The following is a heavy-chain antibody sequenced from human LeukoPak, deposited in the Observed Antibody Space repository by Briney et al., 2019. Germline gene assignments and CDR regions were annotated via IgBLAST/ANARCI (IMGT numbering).Heavy chain of an antibody. V-gene: IGHV3-20*04. J-gene: IGHJ4*02. Sequence: GGSLRLSCAASGFTFDDYGMSWVRQAPGKGLEWVSFINWNGGSTGYADSVKGRFTISRDNAKNSLYLQMNSLRAEDTALYYCARVGGYYYDSSGYYGWGQGTLVTVSS. D-gene: IGHD3-22*01. CDR1: GFTFDDYG. CDR2: INWNGGST. CDR3: ARVGGYYYDSSGYYG.